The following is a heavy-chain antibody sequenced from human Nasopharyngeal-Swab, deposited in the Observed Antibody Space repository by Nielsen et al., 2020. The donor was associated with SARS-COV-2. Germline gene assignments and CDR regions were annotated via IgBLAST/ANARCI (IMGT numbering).Heavy chain of an antibody. CDR2: VNSDGSTK. CDR1: GFTFSSYW. Sequence: GESLKISCPASGFTFSSYWMQWVRQAPGKGLEWVARVNSDGSTKNHADSLQGRFSISRDNVKNEVYLQVSGLRGEDTAVYYCGRAGYYRIDYWGQGTLVTVSS. D-gene: IGHD2-15*01. CDR3: GRAGYYRIDY. V-gene: IGHV3-74*01. J-gene: IGHJ4*02.